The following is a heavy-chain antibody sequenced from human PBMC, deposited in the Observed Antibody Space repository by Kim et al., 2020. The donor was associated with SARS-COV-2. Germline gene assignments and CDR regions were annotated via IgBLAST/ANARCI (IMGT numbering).Heavy chain of an antibody. Sequence: GGSLRLSCAASGFTFNSFALTWVRQAPGKGLEWVSTITGSGATSFYADSVKGRFTLSRDNSENTLFLHMNSLRDEDTAVYFCARDDYYVLNWYVDLWGRG. CDR3: ARDDYYVLNWYVDL. J-gene: IGHJ2*01. V-gene: IGHV3-23*01. CDR2: ITGSGATS. CDR1: GFTFNSFA. D-gene: IGHD3-16*01.